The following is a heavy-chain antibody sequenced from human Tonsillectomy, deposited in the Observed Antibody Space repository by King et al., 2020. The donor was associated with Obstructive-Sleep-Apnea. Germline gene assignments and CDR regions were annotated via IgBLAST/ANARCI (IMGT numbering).Heavy chain of an antibody. CDR2: IYSGGST. J-gene: IGHJ5*02. CDR1: GFTVSSNY. D-gene: IGHD2-2*01. CDR3: ARDKRRLVPENNWFDP. Sequence: VQLVESGGGLVQPGGSLRLSCAASGFTVSSNYMSWVRQAQGKGLEWVSVIYSGGSTYYADSVKGRFTNSRDNSKNTLYLQLNSLRAEDTAVYYCARDKRRLVPENNWFDPWGQGTLVTVSS. V-gene: IGHV3-66*01.